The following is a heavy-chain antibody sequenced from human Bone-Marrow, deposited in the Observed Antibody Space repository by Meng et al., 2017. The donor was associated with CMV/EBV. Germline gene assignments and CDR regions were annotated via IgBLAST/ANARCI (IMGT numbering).Heavy chain of an antibody. CDR1: GGTFSSYT. J-gene: IGHJ4*02. Sequence: SVKVSCKASGGTFSSYTISWVRQAPGQGLEWMGRIIPILGIANYAQKFQGRVTMTRDTSISTAYMELSRLRSDDTAVYYCARDWDFDYWGQGTLVTVSS. V-gene: IGHV1-69*04. CDR2: IIPILGIA. CDR3: ARDWDFDY. D-gene: IGHD1-26*01.